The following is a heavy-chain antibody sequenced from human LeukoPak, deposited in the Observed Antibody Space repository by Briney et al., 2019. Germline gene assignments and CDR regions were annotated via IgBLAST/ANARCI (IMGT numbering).Heavy chain of an antibody. V-gene: IGHV1-2*02. J-gene: IGHJ3*02. D-gene: IGHD4-23*01. CDR1: GYTFTGYY. CDR3: ARDGGYGGNSKMAFDI. CDR2: INPNSGGT. Sequence: APVKVSCKASGYTFTGYYMHWVRQAPGQGLEWMGWINPNSGGTNYAQKFQGRVTMTRDTSISTAYMELSRLRSDDTAVYYCARDGGYGGNSKMAFDIWGQGTMVTVSS.